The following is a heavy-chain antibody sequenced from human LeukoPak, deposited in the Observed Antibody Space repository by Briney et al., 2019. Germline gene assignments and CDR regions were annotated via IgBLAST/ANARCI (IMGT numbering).Heavy chain of an antibody. CDR1: GFTFDECA. J-gene: IGHJ3*01. V-gene: IGHV3-43*02. CDR2: ISGDGGVT. Sequence: GGSLRLSCATSGFTFDECAMLWVRQAPGKGLEWVSLISGDGGVTYYVDSRKGRFTISRDNSKNSLYLQMNSLRAEDTALYFCAKSVSPPDGLDFWGQGTMVTVSS. CDR3: AKSVSPPDGLDF.